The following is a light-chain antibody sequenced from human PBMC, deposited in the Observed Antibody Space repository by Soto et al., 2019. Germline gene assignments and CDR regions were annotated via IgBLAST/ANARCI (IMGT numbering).Light chain of an antibody. CDR1: QSISSW. CDR2: KAS. V-gene: IGKV1-5*03. CDR3: QQYNSYVT. Sequence: DLQMTQSPSTLSASVGDRVTITCRASQSISSWLAWYQQKPGKAPKLLIYKASSLESGVPSRFSGRGSGTEFTLTISSLQPDDFATYYCQQYNSYVTFGGGTKVEIK. J-gene: IGKJ4*01.